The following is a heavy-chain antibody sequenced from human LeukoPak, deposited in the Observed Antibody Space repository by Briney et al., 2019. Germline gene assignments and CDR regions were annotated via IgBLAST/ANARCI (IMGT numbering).Heavy chain of an antibody. CDR2: IKQDGSEK. V-gene: IGHV3-7*01. J-gene: IGHJ6*03. D-gene: IGHD5-18*01. Sequence: PGGSLRLSCAASGFTFSSYWMSWVRQAPGKGLEWVANIKQDGSEKYYVDSVKGRFTISRDNAKNSLYLQMNSLRAEDTAVYYCARTRGGYSYGFYYYYMDVWGKGTTVTVSS. CDR1: GFTFSSYW. CDR3: ARTRGGYSYGFYYYYMDV.